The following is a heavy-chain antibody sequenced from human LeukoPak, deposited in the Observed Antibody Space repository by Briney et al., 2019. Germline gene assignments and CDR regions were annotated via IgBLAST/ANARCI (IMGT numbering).Heavy chain of an antibody. Sequence: PGGSLRLSCAASGFTFSCYAMSWVRQAPGKGLEWVSAISGSGGSTYYADSVKGRFTISRDNSKNTLYLQMNSLRAEDTAVYYCLYDSSGYPRVGRYDAFDIWGQGTMVTVSS. J-gene: IGHJ3*02. CDR3: LYDSSGYPRVGRYDAFDI. V-gene: IGHV3-23*01. CDR1: GFTFSCYA. D-gene: IGHD3-22*01. CDR2: ISGSGGST.